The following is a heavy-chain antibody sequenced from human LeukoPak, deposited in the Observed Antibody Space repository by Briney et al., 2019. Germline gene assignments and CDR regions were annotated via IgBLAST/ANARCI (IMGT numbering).Heavy chain of an antibody. D-gene: IGHD3-22*01. Sequence: ASVKVSCKASGYPFTAYYIYWVRRAPGQGLEWMGRIHPNSGDTNYAQKFHDRVTMTRGTSISTAYMELSRLTSDDTAVYYCARAGRGSGYYTVDYWGQGTLVTVSS. CDR2: IHPNSGDT. CDR3: ARAGRGSGYYTVDY. V-gene: IGHV1-2*06. CDR1: GYPFTAYY. J-gene: IGHJ4*02.